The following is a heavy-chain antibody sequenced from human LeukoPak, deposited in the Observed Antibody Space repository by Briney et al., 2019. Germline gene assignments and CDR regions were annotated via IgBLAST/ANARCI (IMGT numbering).Heavy chain of an antibody. Sequence: SSETLSLTCTVSGGSISTSNYYWGWIRQPPGKGLEWIGNIFYSGSTYYSPTLKSRVTISVDTSKNQFSLKLSSVTAADTAVYYCARETVRYYYDSSGYYEILEYFQHWGQGTLVTVSS. CDR2: IFYSGST. J-gene: IGHJ1*01. D-gene: IGHD3-22*01. V-gene: IGHV4-39*07. CDR3: ARETVRYYYDSSGYYEILEYFQH. CDR1: GGSISTSNYY.